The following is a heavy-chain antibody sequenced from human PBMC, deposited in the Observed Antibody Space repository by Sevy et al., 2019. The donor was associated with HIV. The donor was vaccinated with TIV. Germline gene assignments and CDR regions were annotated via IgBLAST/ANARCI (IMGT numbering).Heavy chain of an antibody. D-gene: IGHD1-26*01. CDR2: ISGGDDST. V-gene: IGHV3-23*01. CDR3: AKDLAFIVGDAFDI. J-gene: IGHJ3*02. Sequence: GGSLRLSCSASGFTFDGYAMHWVRQAPGKGLQWVSAISGGDDSTYYADSVKGRFTISRDNSKNTLYLQMNSLRAEDTAVYYCAKDLAFIVGDAFDIWGQGTLVTVSS. CDR1: GFTFDGYA.